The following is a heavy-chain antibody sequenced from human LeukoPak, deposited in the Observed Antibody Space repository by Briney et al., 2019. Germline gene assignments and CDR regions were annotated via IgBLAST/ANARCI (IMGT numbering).Heavy chain of an antibody. CDR2: ISSSSSTI. V-gene: IGHV3-48*01. CDR3: AELGITMIGGV. Sequence: GGSLRLSCAASGFTFSSYAMTWVRQAPGKGLEWVSYISSSSSTIYYADSVKGRFTISRDNAKNSLYLQMNSLRAEDTAVYYCAELGITMIGGVWGKGTTVTISS. J-gene: IGHJ6*04. D-gene: IGHD3-10*02. CDR1: GFTFSSYA.